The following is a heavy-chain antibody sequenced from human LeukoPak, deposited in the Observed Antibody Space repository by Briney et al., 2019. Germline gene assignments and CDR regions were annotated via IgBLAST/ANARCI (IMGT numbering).Heavy chain of an antibody. CDR3: ARESSSSWFCYWFDP. V-gene: IGHV4-34*01. D-gene: IGHD6-13*01. Sequence: KPSETLSLTCAVYGGSFSGYYWSWIRQPPGKGLEWIGEINHSGSTNYNPSLKSRVTISVDTSKNQFSLKLSSVTAADTAVYYCARESSSSWFCYWFDPWGQGTLVTVSS. J-gene: IGHJ5*02. CDR2: INHSGST. CDR1: GGSFSGYY.